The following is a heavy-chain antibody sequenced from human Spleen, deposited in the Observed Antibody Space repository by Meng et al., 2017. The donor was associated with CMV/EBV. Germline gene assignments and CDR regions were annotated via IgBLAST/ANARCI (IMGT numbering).Heavy chain of an antibody. Sequence: GGSLRLSCAASGFTFSSYEMNWVRQAPGKGLEWVSYISSSGSTIYYADSVKGRFSISRDNAKNSLYLQMNSLRAEDTALYYCARDSLYGVAFYGMDVWGQGTTVTVSS. D-gene: IGHD3-10*02. CDR3: ARDSLYGVAFYGMDV. CDR2: ISSSGSTI. J-gene: IGHJ6*02. V-gene: IGHV3-48*03. CDR1: GFTFSSYE.